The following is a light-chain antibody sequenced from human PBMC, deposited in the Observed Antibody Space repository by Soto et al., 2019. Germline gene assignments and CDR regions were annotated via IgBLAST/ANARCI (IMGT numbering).Light chain of an antibody. CDR2: DAS. J-gene: IGKJ2*03. Sequence: DIQMPQSPSTLSASVGDRVTITCRASQSISSWLAWYQQKPGKAPKLLIYDASSLESGVPSRFSGSGPGTEFTLTISSLQHDDFATYYCQQSYRTQIVYSFRQGTTLEIK. CDR1: QSISSW. CDR3: QQSYRTQIVYS. V-gene: IGKV1-5*01.